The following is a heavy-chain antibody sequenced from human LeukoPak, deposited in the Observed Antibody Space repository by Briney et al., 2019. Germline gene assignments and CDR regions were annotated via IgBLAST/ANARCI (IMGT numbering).Heavy chain of an antibody. CDR2: IYYSGST. CDR1: GGSISSSSHY. CDR3: ARSSGSYYKWFDP. D-gene: IGHD3-10*01. Sequence: ASETLSLTCTVSGGSISSSSHYWDWIRQPPGKGLEWIGSIYYSGSTYYNPSLKSRVTISVDTSKNQFSLKLSSVTAADMAVYYCARSSGSYYKWFDPWGQGTLVTVSS. J-gene: IGHJ5*02. V-gene: IGHV4-39*01.